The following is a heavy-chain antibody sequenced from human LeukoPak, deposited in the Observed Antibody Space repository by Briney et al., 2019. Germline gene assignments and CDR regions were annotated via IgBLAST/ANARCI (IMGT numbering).Heavy chain of an antibody. CDR3: AKEGAYPIITYDS. Sequence: GGSLRLSCAASGFTFSRYWMNWVRQAPGKGLEWVVNIKRDGNEKNYVDSVKGRFSISRDNAKNSLYLQMDSLRAEDTAVYYCAKEGAYPIITYDSWGQGALVTVSS. V-gene: IGHV3-7*01. CDR2: IKRDGNEK. CDR1: GFTFSRYW. J-gene: IGHJ5*01. D-gene: IGHD3-10*01.